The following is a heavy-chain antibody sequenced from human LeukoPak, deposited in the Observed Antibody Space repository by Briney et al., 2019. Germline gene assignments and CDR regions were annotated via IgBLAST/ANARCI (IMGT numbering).Heavy chain of an antibody. Sequence: PGGSLRLSCAASGFTLSDYWMNWVRQPPGKGPVWVSHISPDGRNIAYADSVKGRFTISRDSATNTLYLQMNSLRVGDTAVYYCVRDGGGTTPYDCWGQGTLVTVSS. J-gene: IGHJ4*02. CDR1: GFTLSDYW. V-gene: IGHV3-74*01. CDR3: VRDGGGTTPYDC. CDR2: ISPDGRNI. D-gene: IGHD1-7*01.